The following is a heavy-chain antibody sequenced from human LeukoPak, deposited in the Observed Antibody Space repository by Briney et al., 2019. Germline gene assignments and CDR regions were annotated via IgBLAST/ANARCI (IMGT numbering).Heavy chain of an antibody. J-gene: IGHJ4*02. Sequence: GGSLRLSCAASGFTFSSYAMHGVRQAPGKGLEWVAVISYDGSNKYYADSVKGRFTISRDNSKNTLYLQMNSLRAEDTAVYYCARDPDSSGWKGSSFDYWGQGTLVTVSS. CDR3: ARDPDSSGWKGSSFDY. D-gene: IGHD6-19*01. CDR2: ISYDGSNK. CDR1: GFTFSSYA. V-gene: IGHV3-30-3*01.